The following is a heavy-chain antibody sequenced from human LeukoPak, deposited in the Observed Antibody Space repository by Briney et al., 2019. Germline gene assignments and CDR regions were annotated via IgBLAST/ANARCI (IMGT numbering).Heavy chain of an antibody. CDR1: GGSISSYY. CDR2: IYYSGST. Sequence: SSETLSLTCTVSGGSISSYYWSWIRQPPGKGLEWIAYIYYSGSTNYNPSLKSRVTISVDTSKNQFSLKLSSVTAADTAVYYCARALYYYDSSATSDYYYYMDVWGKGTTVTVSS. CDR3: ARALYYYDSSATSDYYYYMDV. V-gene: IGHV4-59*01. J-gene: IGHJ6*03. D-gene: IGHD3-22*01.